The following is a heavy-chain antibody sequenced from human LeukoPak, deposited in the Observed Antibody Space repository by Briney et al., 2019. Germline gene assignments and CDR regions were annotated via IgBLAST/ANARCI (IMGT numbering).Heavy chain of an antibody. CDR3: AREAGWFDP. CDR2: IYHSGST. Sequence: SETLSLTCAVSGGSISSGGYSWSWIRQPPGKGLEWIGYIYHSGSTYYNPSLKSRVTISVDRSKNQFSLKLSSVTAADTAVYYCAREAGWFDPWGQGTLATVSS. CDR1: GGSISSGGYS. J-gene: IGHJ5*02. V-gene: IGHV4-30-2*01.